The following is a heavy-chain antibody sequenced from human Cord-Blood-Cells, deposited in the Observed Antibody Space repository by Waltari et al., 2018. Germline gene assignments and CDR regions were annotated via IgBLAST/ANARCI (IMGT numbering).Heavy chain of an antibody. J-gene: IGHJ5*02. CDR2: IYHSGNT. Sequence: QVQLQESGPGLVKPSETLSLTCAVSGYSISSGYYWGWIRQPPGKGLEWIGSIYHSGNTYYNPSLKSRVTISVDTSKNQFSLKLSSVTAADTAVYYCARLGSGYYFWFDPWGQGTLVTVSS. V-gene: IGHV4-38-2*01. CDR1: GYSISSGYY. D-gene: IGHD3-22*01. CDR3: ARLGSGYYFWFDP.